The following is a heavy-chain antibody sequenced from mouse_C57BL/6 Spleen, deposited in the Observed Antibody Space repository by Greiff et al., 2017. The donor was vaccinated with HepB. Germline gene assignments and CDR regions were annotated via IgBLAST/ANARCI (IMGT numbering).Heavy chain of an antibody. V-gene: IGHV1-50*01. CDR1: GYTFTSYW. D-gene: IGHD1-1*01. CDR3: ARGILRYYAMDY. CDR2: IDPSDSYT. Sequence: VQLQQSGAELVKPGASVKLSCKASGYTFTSYWMQWVKQRPGQGLEWIVEIDPSDSYTNYNQKFKGKATLTVDTSSSTAYMQLSSLTSEDSAVYYCARGILRYYAMDYWGQGTSVTVSS. J-gene: IGHJ4*01.